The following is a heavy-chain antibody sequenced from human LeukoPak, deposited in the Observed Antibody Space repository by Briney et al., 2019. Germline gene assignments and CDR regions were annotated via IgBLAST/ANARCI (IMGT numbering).Heavy chain of an antibody. CDR3: ARDDSGSYYRGYYYYYYMDV. V-gene: IGHV3-48*01. J-gene: IGHJ6*03. Sequence: PGGSLRLSCATSGFTFSSYSLNWIRQAPGKGLEWVSYISSGGRTIYYADSVKGRFTIPRDNAKNSLYLQMNSLRAEDTAVYYCARDDSGSYYRGYYYYYYMDVWGKGTTVTVSS. CDR1: GFTFSSYS. CDR2: ISSGGRTI. D-gene: IGHD1-26*01.